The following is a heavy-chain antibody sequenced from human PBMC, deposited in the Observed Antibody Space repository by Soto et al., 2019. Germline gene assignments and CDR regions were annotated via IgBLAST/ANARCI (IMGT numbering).Heavy chain of an antibody. CDR1: GDSISSGGYS. Sequence: QVVLQESGPGLVKPSQTISLTCAVSGDSISSGGYSWSWIRQRPGKGLEWIAFIYHSGTTYFNLSLKSRIIISMDTSRNQFSLSLSSVTAADSAVYYCASRHDFGDYPEGFDIWGQGTMVTVAS. J-gene: IGHJ3*02. CDR2: IYHSGTT. D-gene: IGHD4-17*01. CDR3: ASRHDFGDYPEGFDI. V-gene: IGHV4-31*11.